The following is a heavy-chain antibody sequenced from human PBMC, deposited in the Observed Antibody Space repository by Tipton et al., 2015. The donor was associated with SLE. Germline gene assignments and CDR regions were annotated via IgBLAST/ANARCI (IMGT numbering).Heavy chain of an antibody. D-gene: IGHD4-23*01. Sequence: TLSLTCAVYGGSLSDYFWTWIRQPPGKGLEWIGQTSHSGRSIYNPSLRSRVTISVDTSKMQFPLRLNSVTAADTAVYYCASGKLSYGGGDNWGQGTLVTVSS. CDR1: GGSLSDYF. V-gene: IGHV4-34*01. CDR2: TSHSGRS. J-gene: IGHJ4*02. CDR3: ASGKLSYGGGDN.